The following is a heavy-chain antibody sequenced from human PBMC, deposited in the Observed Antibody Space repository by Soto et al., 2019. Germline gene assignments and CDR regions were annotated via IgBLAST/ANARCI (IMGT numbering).Heavy chain of an antibody. D-gene: IGHD6-19*01. Sequence: ASVKVSCKASGYTFTSYYMHWVRQAPGQGLEWMGIINPSGGSTSYAQKFQGRVTMTRDTSTSTVYMELSSLRSEDTAVYYCARWGAVAGTQGNWYFELWGRGTLVTVSS. J-gene: IGHJ2*01. CDR1: GYTFTSYY. CDR3: ARWGAVAGTQGNWYFEL. V-gene: IGHV1-46*03. CDR2: INPSGGST.